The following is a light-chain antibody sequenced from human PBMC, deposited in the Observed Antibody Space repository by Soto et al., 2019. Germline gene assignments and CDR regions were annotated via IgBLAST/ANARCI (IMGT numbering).Light chain of an antibody. CDR1: SSSIGSNY. J-gene: IGLJ2*01. Sequence: QSVLTQPPSASGTPGQRVTLSCSGSSSSIGSNYVYWYQQLPGTAPKLLIYRNNQRPSGVPDRFSGSKSGTSGSLAISGLRSADEADYYCAAWDASLSGVVFGGGTKLTVL. CDR3: AAWDASLSGVV. V-gene: IGLV1-47*01. CDR2: RNN.